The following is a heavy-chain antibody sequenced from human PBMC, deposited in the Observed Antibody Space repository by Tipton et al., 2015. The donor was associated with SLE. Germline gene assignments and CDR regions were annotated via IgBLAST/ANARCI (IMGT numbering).Heavy chain of an antibody. Sequence: QVQLVQSGAEVKKPGSSVRVSCQASGGTLSSYVISWVRQVPGHGLEWMGDIIPLSGTARNAQKFQGRVTITTDGSTTTTYMELSSLRSEDTAVYYCARAGFSGSYFPTWGQGTLVTVSS. CDR1: GGTLSSYV. D-gene: IGHD1-26*01. CDR2: IIPLSGTA. V-gene: IGHV1-69*01. CDR3: ARAGFSGSYFPT. J-gene: IGHJ5*02.